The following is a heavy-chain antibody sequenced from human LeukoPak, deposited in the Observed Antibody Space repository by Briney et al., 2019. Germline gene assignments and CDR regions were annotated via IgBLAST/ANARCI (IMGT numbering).Heavy chain of an antibody. Sequence: PGGSLRLSCAASGFTFSTYWMSWVRQAPGKGLEWVANIRKDGSDIHYVDSVKGRFTISRDNPKSTLYLQMNSLRAEDTAVYYCAKDIQTWPRFPDYWGQGTLVTVSS. CDR2: IRKDGSDI. V-gene: IGHV3-7*03. J-gene: IGHJ4*02. D-gene: IGHD5-12*01. CDR3: AKDIQTWPRFPDY. CDR1: GFTFSTYW.